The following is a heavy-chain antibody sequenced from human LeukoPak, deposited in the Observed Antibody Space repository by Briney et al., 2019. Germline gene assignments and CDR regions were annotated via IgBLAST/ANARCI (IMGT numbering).Heavy chain of an antibody. D-gene: IGHD3-9*01. CDR3: ARNGLDWLIYYFDY. V-gene: IGHV3-7*01. CDR1: GFTFSNYW. CDR2: IKQDGSEK. J-gene: IGHJ4*02. Sequence: GGSLRLSCAASGFTFSNYWMSWVRQAPGKGLEWVANIKQDGSEKYYVDSVKGRFTISRDNAKNSLYLQMNSLRAEDTAVYYCARNGLDWLIYYFDYWGQGTLVTVSS.